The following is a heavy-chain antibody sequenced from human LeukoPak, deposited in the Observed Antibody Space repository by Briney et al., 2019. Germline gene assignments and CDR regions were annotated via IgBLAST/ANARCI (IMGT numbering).Heavy chain of an antibody. CDR2: ISGSGGST. J-gene: IGHJ4*02. CDR1: GFTFSSYA. CDR3: ANPDSYDSSGTFDY. D-gene: IGHD3-22*01. Sequence: GGSLRLSCAASGFTFSSYAMSWVRQAPGKGLEWVSAISGSGGSTYYADSVKGRFAISRDNSKNTLYLQMNSLRAEDTAVYYCANPDSYDSSGTFDYWGQGTLVTVSS. V-gene: IGHV3-23*01.